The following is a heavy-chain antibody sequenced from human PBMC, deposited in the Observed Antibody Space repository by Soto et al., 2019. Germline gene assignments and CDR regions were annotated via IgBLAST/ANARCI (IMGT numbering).Heavy chain of an antibody. Sequence: EVQLVETGGGLIQPGGSLRLSCAASGFTVSSNYMSWVRQAPGKGLEWVSVISGSGGSTYYADSVKGRFTISRDNSKNTLYLQMNSLRAEDTAVYYCAKDGGYNWNYEVWGDYWGQGTLVTVSS. V-gene: IGHV3-53*02. CDR3: AKDGGYNWNYEVWGDY. CDR1: GFTVSSNY. D-gene: IGHD1-7*01. CDR2: ISGSGGST. J-gene: IGHJ4*02.